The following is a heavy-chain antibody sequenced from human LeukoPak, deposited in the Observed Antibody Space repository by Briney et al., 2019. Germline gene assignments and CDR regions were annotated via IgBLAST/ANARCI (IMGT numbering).Heavy chain of an antibody. CDR1: GGSISSYY. D-gene: IGHD2-21*02. J-gene: IGHJ6*02. CDR2: IYYSGST. V-gene: IGHV4-59*12. Sequence: SETLSLTCTVSGGSISSYYWSWIRQPPGKGLEWIGYIYYSGSTYYNPSLKSRVTISVDRSKNQFSLKLSSVTAADTAVYYCARAYCGGDCYSGYYYYGMDVWGQGTTVTVSS. CDR3: ARAYCGGDCYSGYYYYGMDV.